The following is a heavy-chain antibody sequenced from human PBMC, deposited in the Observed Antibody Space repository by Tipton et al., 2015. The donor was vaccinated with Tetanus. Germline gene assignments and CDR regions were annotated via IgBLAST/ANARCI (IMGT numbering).Heavy chain of an antibody. D-gene: IGHD3-10*01. CDR2: IDYRGNT. CDR3: ARGGAVRGLPGSTDNWFGP. J-gene: IGHJ5*02. CDR1: GDSIGSGGYC. Sequence: TLSLTCIVSGDSIGSGGYCWSWIRQSPGKGLEWIGYIDYRGNTDYNPSLKSRLIMSVDTSKNHFSLKLTSVTATDTAVYFWARGGAVRGLPGSTDNWFGPWGQGRLVTVSS. V-gene: IGHV4-30-4*01.